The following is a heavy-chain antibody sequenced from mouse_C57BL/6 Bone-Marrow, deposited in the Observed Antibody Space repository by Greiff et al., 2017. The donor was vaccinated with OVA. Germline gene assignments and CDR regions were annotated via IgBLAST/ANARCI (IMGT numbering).Heavy chain of an antibody. CDR2: ISSGGSYT. CDR3: ARHMLTGPFAY. Sequence: EVKLMESGGDLVKPGGSLKLSCAASGFTFSSYGMSWVRQTPDKRLEWVATISSGGSYTYYPDSVKGRFTISRDNAKNTLYLQMSSLKSEDTAMYYCARHMLTGPFAYWGQGTLVTVSA. J-gene: IGHJ3*01. V-gene: IGHV5-6*01. D-gene: IGHD4-1*01. CDR1: GFTFSSYG.